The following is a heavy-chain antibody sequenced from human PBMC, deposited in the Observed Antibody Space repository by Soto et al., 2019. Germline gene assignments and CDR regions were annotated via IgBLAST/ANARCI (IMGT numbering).Heavy chain of an antibody. CDR1: GFTFVDYA. CDR3: TRASSLDFDF. D-gene: IGHD3-16*01. CDR2: IRRNAYGGTT. J-gene: IGHJ4*02. Sequence: PGWSLRLSCTASGFTFVDYALSWVRQAPGKGLEWVGFIRRNAYGGTTDYAASVKGRFTISRDDSKSIAYLQMNSLRTEDTALYYCTRASSLDFDFWGQGTLVTVSS. V-gene: IGHV3-49*04.